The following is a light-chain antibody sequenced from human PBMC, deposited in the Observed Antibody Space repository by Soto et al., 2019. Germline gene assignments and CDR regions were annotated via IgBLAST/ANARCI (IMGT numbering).Light chain of an antibody. CDR1: SIDVGDSDF. V-gene: IGLV2-11*01. CDR2: DVS. CDR3: CSYAGSFYYV. Sequence: SVLTQPRSVSGSPGQSVTISCTGTSIDVGDSDFVSWYQQHPGKAPKLMIYDVSKRPSGVPDRFSGSKSGNTASLTISGLQAEDEADYYCCSYAGSFYYVFGTGTKVTVL. J-gene: IGLJ1*01.